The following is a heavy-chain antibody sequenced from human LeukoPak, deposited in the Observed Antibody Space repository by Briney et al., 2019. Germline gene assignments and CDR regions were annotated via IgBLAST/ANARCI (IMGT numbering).Heavy chain of an antibody. CDR3: TTDGSGSYYLIDY. V-gene: IGHV3-15*01. D-gene: IGHD3-10*01. CDR1: GFTFSNAW. J-gene: IGHJ4*02. CDR2: IKSKTDGGTT. Sequence: PGGSLRLSCAASGFTFSNAWMSWVRQAPGKGLEWVGRIKSKTDGGTTDYAAPVKGRFTISRDDSKNTLYLKMNSLKTEDTAVYCCTTDGSGSYYLIDYWGQGTLVTVSS.